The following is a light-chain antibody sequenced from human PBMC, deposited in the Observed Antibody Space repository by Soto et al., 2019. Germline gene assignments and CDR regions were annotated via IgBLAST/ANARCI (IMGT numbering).Light chain of an antibody. CDR3: QVWYSSSDPRGV. CDR2: YDS. Sequence: SYELTQPPSVSGAPGQTARITCGGNNIGSKSVHWYQQKPRQAPVLVIYYDSDRPTGPPERFSGSNSGNTATLTISRVEAGDEADYYCQVWYSSSDPRGVFGTGTKLTVL. V-gene: IGLV3-21*04. CDR1: NIGSKS. J-gene: IGLJ1*01.